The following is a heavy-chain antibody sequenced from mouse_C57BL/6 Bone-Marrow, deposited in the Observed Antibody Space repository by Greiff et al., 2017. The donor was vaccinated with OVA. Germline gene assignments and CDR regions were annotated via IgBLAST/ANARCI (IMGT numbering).Heavy chain of an antibody. CDR3: ARRGTTIVRYYAMDY. CDR1: GYTFTEYT. CDR2: FYPGGGSI. D-gene: IGHD2-5*01. J-gene: IGHJ4*01. Sequence: QVQLQQSGAELVKPGASVMLSCKASGYTFTEYTIHWVKQRSGQGLEWIGWFYPGGGSIKYNEKFKDKATLTADTSSSTVNMENSKMTSEDAAVYVCARRGTTIVRYYAMDYWGQGTSVTVSS. V-gene: IGHV1-62-2*01.